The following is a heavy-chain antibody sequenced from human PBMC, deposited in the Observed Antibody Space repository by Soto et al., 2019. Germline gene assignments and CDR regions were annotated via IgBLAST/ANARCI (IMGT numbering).Heavy chain of an antibody. Sequence: EVQLLESGGGLVQPGGSLRLSCAASGFTFSSYAMSWVRQAPGKGLEWVSAISGSGGSTYYADSVMGRFTISRDNSKNTLYLQMNSLRAEDTAVYYCAKDRGSVTIAARTEYWGQGTLVTVSS. CDR3: AKDRGSVTIAARTEY. J-gene: IGHJ4*02. CDR1: GFTFSSYA. D-gene: IGHD6-6*01. V-gene: IGHV3-23*01. CDR2: ISGSGGST.